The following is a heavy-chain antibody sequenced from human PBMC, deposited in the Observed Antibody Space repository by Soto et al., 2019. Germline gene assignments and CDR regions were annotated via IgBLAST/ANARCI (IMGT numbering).Heavy chain of an antibody. D-gene: IGHD5-12*01. CDR3: AVGSVDIVPTGMKPFDP. CDR1: VGTFSNYA. J-gene: IGHJ5*02. V-gene: IGHV1-69*13. CDR2: IIPIFGTA. Sequence: GASVKVSCKASVGTFSNYAISWVRQAPGQGLEWMGGIIPIFGTANYAQKFQGRVTITADESTSTAYMELSSLRSEDTAIYYCAVGSVDIVPTGMKPFDPWGQGTLVTVSS.